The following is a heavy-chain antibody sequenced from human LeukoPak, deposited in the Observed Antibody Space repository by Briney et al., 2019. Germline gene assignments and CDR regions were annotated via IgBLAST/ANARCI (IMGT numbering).Heavy chain of an antibody. CDR2: ISGSGGST. Sequence: GGSLRLSCAASGFTFSSYAMSWVRQAPGKGLEWVSAISGSGGSTYYADSVKGRFTISRDNSKNTLYLQMNSLRAEDTAVYYCAKAPEDSDLEWLFPFDYWGQGTLVTVSS. CDR3: AKAPEDSDLEWLFPFDY. D-gene: IGHD3-3*01. V-gene: IGHV3-23*01. CDR1: GFTFSSYA. J-gene: IGHJ4*02.